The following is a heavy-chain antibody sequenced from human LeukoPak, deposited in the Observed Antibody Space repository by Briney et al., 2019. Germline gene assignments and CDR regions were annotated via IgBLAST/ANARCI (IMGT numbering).Heavy chain of an antibody. D-gene: IGHD1-26*01. CDR3: ARESSYLQGWRVGDWFDP. CDR2: IYDSGST. J-gene: IGHJ5*02. Sequence: PSETPSLTCTVSGGSISSYFWNWIRQPPGKGLEWIGSIYDSGSTNYNPSLKSRVTMSVDMSNNQFSLKLASVTAADKAVYYCARESSYLQGWRVGDWFDPWGQGTLVTVSS. V-gene: IGHV4-59*01. CDR1: GGSISSYF.